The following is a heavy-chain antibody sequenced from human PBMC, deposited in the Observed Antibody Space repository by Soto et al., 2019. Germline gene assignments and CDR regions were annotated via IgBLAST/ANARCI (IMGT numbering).Heavy chain of an antibody. CDR3: VKERYAQLWLEDYGMDV. CDR2: ISYDGTDK. D-gene: IGHD5-18*01. Sequence: QVQLVESGGGVVQPGRSLRLPCAASGFTFSSYGIHWVRQAPGKGLEWVALISYDGTDKYYADSVKGRFTISRDNSKNTLYLQMSGLGPEDTAVYYCVKERYAQLWLEDYGMDVWGQGTTVTV. V-gene: IGHV3-30*18. J-gene: IGHJ6*02. CDR1: GFTFSSYG.